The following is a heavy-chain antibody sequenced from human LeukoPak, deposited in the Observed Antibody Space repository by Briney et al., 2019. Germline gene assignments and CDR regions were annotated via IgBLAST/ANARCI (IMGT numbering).Heavy chain of an antibody. CDR2: IYHIGTT. CDR1: GGSISSYS. V-gene: IGHV4-59*01. J-gene: IGHJ4*02. D-gene: IGHD3-22*01. CDR3: ARGCNRYDSSGYHCY. Sequence: SETLSLTCTVSGGSISSYSWSWIRQPPGKGLENIGYIYHIGTTNYNPSLKSRVTISLDTSKNQFSLNLSSVTAADTAMYYCARGCNRYDSSGYHCYWGQGTLVTVPS.